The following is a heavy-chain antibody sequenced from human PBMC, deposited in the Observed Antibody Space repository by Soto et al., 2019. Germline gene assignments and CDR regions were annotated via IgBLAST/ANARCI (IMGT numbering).Heavy chain of an antibody. V-gene: IGHV4-59*01. CDR1: GGSISSYY. D-gene: IGHD3-10*01. CDR3: ARAPLPGRITMVRLFAY. J-gene: IGHJ4*02. CDR2: IYYSGST. Sequence: SETLSLTCTVSGGSISSYYWSWTRQPPGKGLEWIGYIYYSGSTNYNPSLKSRVTISVDTSKNQFSLKLSSVTAADTAVYYCARAPLPGRITMVRLFAYWGQVTLVTVSS.